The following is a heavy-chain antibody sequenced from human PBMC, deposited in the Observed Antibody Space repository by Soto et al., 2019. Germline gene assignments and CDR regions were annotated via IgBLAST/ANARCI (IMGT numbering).Heavy chain of an antibody. CDR2: ISGSGDNT. Sequence: EVQLLESGGGLVQPGGSLRLSCAASGFTFDSYAMDWVRQAPGKGLEWVSTISGSGDNTYYADSVKGRFTISRDNSKNMMYLQMNSLRAEDTAVYYCAKNRVLQYYFDYWGQGTLVTVSS. CDR1: GFTFDSYA. D-gene: IGHD2-8*01. V-gene: IGHV3-23*01. J-gene: IGHJ4*02. CDR3: AKNRVLQYYFDY.